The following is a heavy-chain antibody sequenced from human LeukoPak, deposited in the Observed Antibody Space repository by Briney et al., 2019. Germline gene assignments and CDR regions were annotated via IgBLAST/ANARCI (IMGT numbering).Heavy chain of an antibody. CDR2: ISYDGSNK. Sequence: GGSLRLSCAASGFTFSSYAMHWVRQAPGKGLEWVAVISYDGSNKYYADSVKGRFTISRDNSKNTLYLQMNGLRAEDTAVYYCARDQYSGSYLGYWGQGTLVTVSS. V-gene: IGHV3-30-3*01. D-gene: IGHD1-26*01. J-gene: IGHJ4*02. CDR1: GFTFSSYA. CDR3: ARDQYSGSYLGY.